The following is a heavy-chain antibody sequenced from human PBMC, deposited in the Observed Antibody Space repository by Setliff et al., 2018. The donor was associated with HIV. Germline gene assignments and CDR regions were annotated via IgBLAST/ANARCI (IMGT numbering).Heavy chain of an antibody. Sequence: ASVKVSCKASGYTFTDFHMHWVRQAPGQGLEWMGAIDPRRGSTEYAQKFQGTVTMTRDTSISTAYMELSGLKSDDTALYYCARDVGVPGRGNALAYWGQGALVTVSS. J-gene: IGHJ4*02. V-gene: IGHV1-2*02. CDR2: IDPRRGST. D-gene: IGHD3-3*01. CDR3: ARDVGVPGRGNALAY. CDR1: GYTFTDFH.